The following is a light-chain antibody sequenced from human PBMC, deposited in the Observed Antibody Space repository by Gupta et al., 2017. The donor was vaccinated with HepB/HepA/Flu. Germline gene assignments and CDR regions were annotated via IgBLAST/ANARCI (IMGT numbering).Light chain of an antibody. Sequence: VVMTQSPLSLPVTLGQSACNYGNTRQSLGQNDGYNYLKWFQQTPGQPQRLLIYKVSKRDCGAPDRFSGSGSRNDFTLKSSREEDEDVGFYYRMQGKFSRTFGQGTKVEI. CDR3: MQGKFSRT. CDR2: KVS. CDR1: QSLGQNDGYNY. J-gene: IGKJ1*01. V-gene: IGKV2-30*02.